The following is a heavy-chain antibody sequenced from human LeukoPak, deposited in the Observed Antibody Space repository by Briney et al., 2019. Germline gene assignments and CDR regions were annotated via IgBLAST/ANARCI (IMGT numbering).Heavy chain of an antibody. CDR2: ISSSGSNT. CDR1: AFTFSSYS. J-gene: IGHJ4*02. CDR3: ASYCSTTSCYAVDY. Sequence: GGSLRLSCAASAFTFSSYSMNWVRQAPGKGLEWVSYISSSGSNTYYADSVKGRFTISRDNAKNSLYLQMNSLRAEDTAVYYCASYCSTTSCYAVDYWGQGTLVTVSS. D-gene: IGHD2-2*01. V-gene: IGHV3-48*01.